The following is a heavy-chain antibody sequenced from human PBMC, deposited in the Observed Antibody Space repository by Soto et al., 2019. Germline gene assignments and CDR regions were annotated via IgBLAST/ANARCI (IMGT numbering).Heavy chain of an antibody. CDR3: ARNPVATDDAFDI. CDR1: GYTFTSYA. D-gene: IGHD5-12*01. Sequence: QVQLVQSGAEEKKPGASVKVSCKASGYTFTSYAMHWVRQAPGQRLEWMGWINAGNGNTKYSQKCQGRVXXTXDXXASTAYMELSSLRSEDTAVYYCARNPVATDDAFDIWGQGTMVTVSS. J-gene: IGHJ3*02. V-gene: IGHV1-3*05. CDR2: INAGNGNT.